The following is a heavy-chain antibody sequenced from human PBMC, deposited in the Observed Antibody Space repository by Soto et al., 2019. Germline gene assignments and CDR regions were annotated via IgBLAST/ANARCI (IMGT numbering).Heavy chain of an antibody. CDR2: ISGSGGST. CDR1: GFTFSSYA. Sequence: GGSLRLSCAASGFTFSSYAMSWVRQAPGKGLEWVSAISGSGGSTYYADSVKGRFTISRDNSKNTLYLQMNSLRAEDTAVYYCAKPLYCSGGSCYFPAWGQGTLVTVSS. J-gene: IGHJ5*02. D-gene: IGHD2-15*01. CDR3: AKPLYCSGGSCYFPA. V-gene: IGHV3-23*01.